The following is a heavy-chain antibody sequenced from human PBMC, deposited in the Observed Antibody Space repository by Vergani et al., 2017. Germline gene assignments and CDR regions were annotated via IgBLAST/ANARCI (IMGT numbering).Heavy chain of an antibody. CDR1: GGSISSGGYY. J-gene: IGHJ6*02. V-gene: IGHV4-31*03. CDR3: ASSRKGTIFGVVIPPDYYGMDV. CDR2: IYYSGST. Sequence: QVQLQESGPGLVKPSQTLSLTCTVSGGSISSGGYYWSWIRQHPGKGLEWIGYIYYSGSTYYNPFLKSRVTISVDTSKNQFSLKRSSVTAADTAVYYCASSRKGTIFGVVIPPDYYGMDVWGQGTTVTVSS. D-gene: IGHD3-3*01.